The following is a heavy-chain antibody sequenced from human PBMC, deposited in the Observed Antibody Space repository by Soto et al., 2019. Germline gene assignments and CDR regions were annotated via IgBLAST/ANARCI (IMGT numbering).Heavy chain of an antibody. Sequence: QVQLQESGPGLVKPSQTLSLTCTVSGGSISSDIYFWSWIRQHPGKGLEWIGYISYRGSTDYNPSLKSRVTLSVDTFKRQFSLKLSSMTAADTAVYYCARDLREVRGTALTGWYFDLWGRGTLVTVSS. D-gene: IGHD3-10*01. CDR3: ARDLREVRGTALTGWYFDL. J-gene: IGHJ2*01. V-gene: IGHV4-31*03. CDR1: GGSISSDIYF. CDR2: ISYRGST.